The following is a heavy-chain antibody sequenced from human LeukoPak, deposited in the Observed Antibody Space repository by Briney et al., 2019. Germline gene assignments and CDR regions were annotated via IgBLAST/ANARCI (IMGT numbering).Heavy chain of an antibody. V-gene: IGHV4-30-4*01. Sequence: SETLSLTCTVSGGSISSGDYYWSWIRQPPGKGLEWIGYIYYSGSTYYNPSLKSRVTISVDTSKYQFSLKLSSVTAADTAVYYCARDWDKAYGMDVWGQGTTVTVSS. CDR2: IYYSGST. CDR1: GGSISSGDYY. D-gene: IGHD5-18*01. CDR3: ARDWDKAYGMDV. J-gene: IGHJ6*02.